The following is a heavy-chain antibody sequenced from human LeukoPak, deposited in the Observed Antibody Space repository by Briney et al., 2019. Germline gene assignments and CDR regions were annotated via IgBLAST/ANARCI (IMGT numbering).Heavy chain of an antibody. V-gene: IGHV4-59*08. CDR2: IYYSGST. CDR3: ARGHIVVVTATHADYYYYGMDV. J-gene: IGHJ6*02. D-gene: IGHD2-21*02. Sequence: PSETLSLTCTVSGGSISSYYWSWIRQPPGKGLEWIGYIYYSGSTNYNPSLKSRVTISVDTSKNQFSLKLSSVTAADTAVYYCARGHIVVVTATHADYYYYGMDVWGQGTTATVSS. CDR1: GGSISSYY.